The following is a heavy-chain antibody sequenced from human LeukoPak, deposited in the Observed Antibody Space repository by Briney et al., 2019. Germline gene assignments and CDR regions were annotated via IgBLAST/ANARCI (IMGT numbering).Heavy chain of an antibody. CDR3: AKDVTYYYDSSGYSKNGGSDY. CDR1: GFTFSSYA. D-gene: IGHD3-22*01. Sequence: QTGGSLRLSCAASGFTFSSYAMSWVRQAPGKGLEWVSAISGSGGSTYYADSVKGRFTISRDNSKNTLYLQMNSLRAEDTAVYYCAKDVTYYYDSSGYSKNGGSDYWGQGTLVTVSS. J-gene: IGHJ4*02. CDR2: ISGSGGST. V-gene: IGHV3-23*01.